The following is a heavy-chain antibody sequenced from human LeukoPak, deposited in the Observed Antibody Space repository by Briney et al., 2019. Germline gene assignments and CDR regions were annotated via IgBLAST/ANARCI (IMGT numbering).Heavy chain of an antibody. CDR3: ARGPVYSSSWSHAFDI. Sequence: PSETLSLTCTVSGGSISSYYWSWIRQPPGKGLEWIGYIYYSGSTNYNPSLKSRVTISVDTSKNQFSLKLSSVTAADTAVYYCARGPVYSSSWSHAFDIWGQGTMVTVSS. V-gene: IGHV4-59*01. J-gene: IGHJ3*02. CDR2: IYYSGST. D-gene: IGHD6-13*01. CDR1: GGSISSYY.